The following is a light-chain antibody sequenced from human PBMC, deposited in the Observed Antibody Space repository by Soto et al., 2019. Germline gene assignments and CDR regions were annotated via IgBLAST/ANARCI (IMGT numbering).Light chain of an antibody. CDR2: GAF. CDR1: PSVTNF. Sequence: PGERATLSCRTRPSVTNFLAWYQQKPGQAPRLLIYGAFNRATGIPARFSGSGSGTDFTLTISSLEPEDSAVYYCQQRSNWPRTFGQGTKVDIK. J-gene: IGKJ1*01. CDR3: QQRSNWPRT. V-gene: IGKV3-11*01.